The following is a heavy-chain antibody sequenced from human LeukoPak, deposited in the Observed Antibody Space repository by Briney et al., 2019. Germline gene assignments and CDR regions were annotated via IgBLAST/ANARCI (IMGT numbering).Heavy chain of an antibody. D-gene: IGHD6-19*01. CDR2: ILYDGSNK. J-gene: IGHJ4*02. V-gene: IGHV3-30*18. CDR1: AFTFSSYG. CDR3: AKGGQWLVASSFDY. Sequence: PGGSLRLSCAASAFTFSSYGMHWVRQAPGKGLEWVAVILYDGSNKYYADSVKGRFTISRDNSRNTLYLQMNSLRAEDTAVYYCAKGGQWLVASSFDYWGQGTLVIVSS.